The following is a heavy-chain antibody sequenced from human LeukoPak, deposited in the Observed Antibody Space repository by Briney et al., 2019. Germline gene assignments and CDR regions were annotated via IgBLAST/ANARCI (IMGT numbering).Heavy chain of an antibody. J-gene: IGHJ6*03. CDR2: ISYDGSNK. V-gene: IGHV3-30*01. D-gene: IGHD3-16*01. Sequence: GRSLRLSCAASGFTFSSYAMHWVRQAPGKGLEWVAVISYDGSNKYYADPVKGRFTISRDNSKNTLYLQMNSLRAEDTAVYYYARDLGDYVSLDYYMDVWGKGTTVTVSS. CDR3: ARDLGDYVSLDYYMDV. CDR1: GFTFSSYA.